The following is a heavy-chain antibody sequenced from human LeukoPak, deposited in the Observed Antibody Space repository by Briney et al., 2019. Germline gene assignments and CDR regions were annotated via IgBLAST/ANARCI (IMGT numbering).Heavy chain of an antibody. CDR1: GYSFTSYW. Sequence: PGEPLKISCKGSGYSFTSYWIGWVRQLPGKGLEWMGIIYPGDSDTRYSPSFQGQVTISADKSFSTAYLQWSSLKASDTAMYYCARGYFGSGRKGLRSGHDYWGQGTLVTVSS. CDR2: IYPGDSDT. D-gene: IGHD3-10*01. J-gene: IGHJ4*02. V-gene: IGHV5-51*01. CDR3: ARGYFGSGRKGLRSGHDY.